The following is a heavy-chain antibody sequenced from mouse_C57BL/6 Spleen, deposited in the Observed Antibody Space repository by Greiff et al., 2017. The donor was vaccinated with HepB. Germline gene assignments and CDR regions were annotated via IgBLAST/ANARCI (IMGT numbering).Heavy chain of an antibody. CDR3: ARTGGVYAMDY. CDR1: GYAFSSSW. J-gene: IGHJ4*01. CDR2: IYPGDGDT. V-gene: IGHV1-82*01. Sequence: QVQLQQSGPELVKPGASVKISCKASGYAFSSSWMNWVKQRPGKGLEWIGRIYPGDGDTNYNGKFKGKATLTADKSSSTAYMQLSSLTSEDSAVYFCARTGGVYAMDYWGQGTSVTVSS.